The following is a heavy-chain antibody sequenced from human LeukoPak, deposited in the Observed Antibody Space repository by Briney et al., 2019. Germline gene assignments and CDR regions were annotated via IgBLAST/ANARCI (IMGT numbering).Heavy chain of an antibody. D-gene: IGHD2-15*01. CDR1: GGSISSYY. CDR2: IYYSGST. V-gene: IGHV4-59*08. J-gene: IGHJ4*02. Sequence: SETLSLTCTVSGGSISSYYWSWIRQPPGKGLEWIGYIYYSGSTNYNPSLKSRVTISVDTSKNQFSLKLSSVTAADTAVYYCASSEVVVAATRFDYWGQGTLVTVSS. CDR3: ASSEVVVAATRFDY.